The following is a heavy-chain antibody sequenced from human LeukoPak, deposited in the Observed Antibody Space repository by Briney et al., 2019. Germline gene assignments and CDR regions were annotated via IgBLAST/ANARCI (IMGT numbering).Heavy chain of an antibody. V-gene: IGHV3-30*03. D-gene: IGHD6-13*01. J-gene: IGHJ6*02. Sequence: SGGSLRLSCAASGFTFSSYGMHWVRQAPGKGLEWVAVISYDGSNKYYADSVKGRFTISRDNSKNTLYLQMNSLRAEDTAVYYCARDFSIVGQQLVPGYYYGMDVWGQGTTVTVSS. CDR1: GFTFSSYG. CDR2: ISYDGSNK. CDR3: ARDFSIVGQQLVPGYYYGMDV.